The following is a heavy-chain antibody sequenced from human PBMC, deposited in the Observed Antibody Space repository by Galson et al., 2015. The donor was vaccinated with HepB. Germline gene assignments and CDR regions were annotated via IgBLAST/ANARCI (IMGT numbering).Heavy chain of an antibody. V-gene: IGHV3-21*01. CDR3: ARTLIAVAGTGPFDY. D-gene: IGHD6-19*01. CDR1: GFIFSDYS. CDR2: ISSSSSYI. Sequence: SLRLSCAASGFIFSDYSMNWVRQAPGKGLEWVSSISSSSSYIYYADSVKGRFTISRDNAKNSLYLQMNSLRAEDTAVYYCARTLIAVAGTGPFDYWGQGTLVTVSS. J-gene: IGHJ4*02.